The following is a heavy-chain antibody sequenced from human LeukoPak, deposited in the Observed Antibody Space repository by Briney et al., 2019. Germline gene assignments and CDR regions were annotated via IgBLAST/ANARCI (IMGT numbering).Heavy chain of an antibody. D-gene: IGHD2-15*01. Sequence: EASVKVSCKASGYTFTGYYMHWVRQAPGQGLEWMGWINPNSGGTNYAQKFQGRATMTRDTSISTAYMELSRLRSDDTAVYYCARGGIVVVVAARGAFDIWGQGTMVTVSS. J-gene: IGHJ3*02. V-gene: IGHV1-2*02. CDR1: GYTFTGYY. CDR3: ARGGIVVVVAARGAFDI. CDR2: INPNSGGT.